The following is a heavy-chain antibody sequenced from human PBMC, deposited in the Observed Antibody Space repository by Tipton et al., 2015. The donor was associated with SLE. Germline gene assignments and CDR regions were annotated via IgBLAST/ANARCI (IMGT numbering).Heavy chain of an antibody. D-gene: IGHD3-3*01. V-gene: IGHV3-7*01. CDR3: ARHITISGVVFMGAFDN. Sequence: SLRLSCTASGFTFSSHWMSWVRQAPGKGLEWVANINKDGSDENFLDSVRGRFTISRDNSKNSLDLQMNSLRAEDTAVYYCARHITISGVVFMGAFDNWGQGTMVTVSS. J-gene: IGHJ3*02. CDR1: GFTFSSHW. CDR2: INKDGSDE.